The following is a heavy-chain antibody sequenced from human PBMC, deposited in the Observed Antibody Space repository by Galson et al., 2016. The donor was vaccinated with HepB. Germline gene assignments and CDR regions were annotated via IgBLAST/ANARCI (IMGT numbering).Heavy chain of an antibody. J-gene: IGHJ3*01. CDR1: GGSISSYY. V-gene: IGHV4-59*12. Sequence: SETLSLTCTVSGGSISSYYWSWIRQPPGKGLEWIGYVYDSGSSDYNPSLKSRVSISVDTSKNQFSLKLTSVTAADTAMYYCARDGVSTFGGAFDLWGQGTMVTVSS. D-gene: IGHD5/OR15-5a*01. CDR3: ARDGVSTFGGAFDL. CDR2: VYDSGSS.